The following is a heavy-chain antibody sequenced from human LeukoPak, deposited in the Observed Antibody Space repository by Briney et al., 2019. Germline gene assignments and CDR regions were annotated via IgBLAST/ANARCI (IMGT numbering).Heavy chain of an antibody. D-gene: IGHD4-11*01. V-gene: IGHV4-61*01. CDR3: ARGATVKGAFDY. J-gene: IGHJ4*02. Sequence: SETLSLTCTVSGGSISSGSYYWTWIRQPPGKGLEWIGYIYYSGSTNYNPSLKSRVTISVDTSKNQFSLKLSSVTAADTAVYYCARGATVKGAFDYWGQGTLVTVSS. CDR1: GGSISSGSYY. CDR2: IYYSGST.